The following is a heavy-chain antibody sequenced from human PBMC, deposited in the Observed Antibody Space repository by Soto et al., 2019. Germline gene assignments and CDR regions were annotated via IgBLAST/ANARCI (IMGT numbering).Heavy chain of an antibody. V-gene: IGHV4-4*07. CDR2: IYSSGSA. CDR1: GGSIYTYS. CDR3: ATIVGANDY. Sequence: PSETLSLTCTVSGGSIYTYSWTWLRQPAGKGLEWIGHIYSSGSANYNPSLKSRVSMSVDTSKNQLSLKLNSVTAADTAVYYCATIVGANDYWGQGVMVTVCS. J-gene: IGHJ4*02. D-gene: IGHD1-26*01.